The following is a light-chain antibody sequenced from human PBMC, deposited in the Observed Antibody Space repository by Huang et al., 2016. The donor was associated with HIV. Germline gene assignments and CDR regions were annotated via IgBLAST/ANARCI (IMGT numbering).Light chain of an antibody. CDR3: QQYKNYWT. CDR2: KAS. V-gene: IGKV1-5*03. J-gene: IGKJ1*01. Sequence: DIQMTQSPSTLSASVGDRVTITCRASQSISSWLAWYQKKPGKAPNLLIYKASSLQSGVPSRFSGSGSGTEFPLTISSLQPDDFATYYCQQYKNYWTFGQGTKVEIK. CDR1: QSISSW.